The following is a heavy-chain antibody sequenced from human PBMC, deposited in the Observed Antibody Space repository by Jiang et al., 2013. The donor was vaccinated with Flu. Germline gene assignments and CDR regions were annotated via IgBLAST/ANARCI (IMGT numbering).Heavy chain of an antibody. CDR2: VDWDDEK. D-gene: IGHD3/OR15-3a*01. CDR1: GFSLTTSGMR. Sequence: KPTQTLTLTCTFSGFSLTTSGMRVNWIRQPPGKALEWLARVDWDDEKFYSTSLETRLTISKDTSKNQVVLTVTNVDPEDTATYYCARMRPGGLTHFDFWGQGTLVTVSP. CDR3: ARMRPGGLTHFDF. J-gene: IGHJ4*02. V-gene: IGHV2-70*04.